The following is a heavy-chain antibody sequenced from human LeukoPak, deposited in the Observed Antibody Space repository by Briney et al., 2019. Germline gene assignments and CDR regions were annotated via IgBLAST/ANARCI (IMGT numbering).Heavy chain of an antibody. D-gene: IGHD3-16*01. V-gene: IGHV4-31*03. CDR1: GGSISSGGYY. CDR2: IYYSGST. J-gene: IGHJ4*02. Sequence: SQTLSLTCTVSGGSISSGGYYWSWIRQHPGKGLEWIGYIYYSGSTYYNPSLKSRVTKSVDTSKNQFSLKLSSVTAADTAVYYCAGGPRFRYARYWGQGTLVTVSS. CDR3: AGGPRFRYARY.